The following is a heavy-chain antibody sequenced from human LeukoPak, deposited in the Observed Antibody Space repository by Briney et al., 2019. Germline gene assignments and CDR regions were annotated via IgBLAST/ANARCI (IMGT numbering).Heavy chain of an antibody. CDR2: INPSGGST. CDR1: GYTFTSYY. CDR3: AVVGAQGYY. V-gene: IGHV1-46*01. Sequence: ASVKVSCKASGYTFTSYYTHWMRQAPGQGLEWMGIINPSGGSTSYAQKFQGRVTMTRDTSTSTIYMELSSLRSEDTAVYYCAVVGAQGYYWGQGTLVTVSS. J-gene: IGHJ4*02. D-gene: IGHD2-15*01.